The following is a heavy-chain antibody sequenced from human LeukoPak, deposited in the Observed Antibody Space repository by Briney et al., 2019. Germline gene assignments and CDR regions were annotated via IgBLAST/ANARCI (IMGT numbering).Heavy chain of an antibody. Sequence: AGGSLRLSCAASGFTFSSHFINWVRQAPGRGLEWVSSIGSGGNFIYYADSVKGRFTISRDNAKNSLYLQMNSLRPEDTAVYYCARGGTGHYYASGTYYQSYYFDYWGQGSLVTVSS. CDR2: IGSGGNFI. V-gene: IGHV3-21*01. CDR1: GFTFSSHF. D-gene: IGHD3-10*01. CDR3: ARGGTGHYYASGTYYQSYYFDY. J-gene: IGHJ4*02.